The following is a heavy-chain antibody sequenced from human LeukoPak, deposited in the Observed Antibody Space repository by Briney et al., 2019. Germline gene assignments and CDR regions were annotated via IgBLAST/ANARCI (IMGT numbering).Heavy chain of an antibody. D-gene: IGHD3-16*01. Sequence: GASVKVSCKASGYTFTGYYMHWVRQAPGQGLEWMGWINPNSGGTNYAQKFQGRVTMTRDTSISTAYMELSRLRSDDTAVYYCARDPREEVKGLVEFPALGLYYYYGMDVWGQGTTVTVSS. J-gene: IGHJ6*02. CDR3: ARDPREEVKGLVEFPALGLYYYYGMDV. CDR2: INPNSGGT. CDR1: GYTFTGYY. V-gene: IGHV1-2*02.